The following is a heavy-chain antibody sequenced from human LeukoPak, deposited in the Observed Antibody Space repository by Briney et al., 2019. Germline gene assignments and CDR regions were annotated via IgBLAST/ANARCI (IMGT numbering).Heavy chain of an antibody. CDR3: ATHDYGDPLRTGGYYYYMDV. V-gene: IGHV1-2*07. D-gene: IGHD4-17*01. Sequence: ATMNASRKPSGDTLTGIYIHWEPHAHGHGHERMRWINPNSGGTNYAHKFQARVTMTRATSISTAYMELSRLRSDDTAVYCCATHDYGDPLRTGGYYYYMDVWGKGTTVTVSS. CDR2: INPNSGGT. CDR1: GDTLTGIY. J-gene: IGHJ6*03.